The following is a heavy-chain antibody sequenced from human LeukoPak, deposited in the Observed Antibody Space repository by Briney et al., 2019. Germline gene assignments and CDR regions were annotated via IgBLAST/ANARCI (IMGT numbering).Heavy chain of an antibody. J-gene: IGHJ4*02. Sequence: SETLSLTCTVSGASFTTYYWSWIRQSPGKELEWIANVHSSGSTFYNPSLMSRVTISIDTSKNQFSLKLTSVTTADTAVYYCARDIRTVGATLYFDYWGQGTLLTVSS. CDR1: GASFTTYY. V-gene: IGHV4-59*01. CDR3: ARDIRTVGATLYFDY. CDR2: VHSSGST. D-gene: IGHD1-26*01.